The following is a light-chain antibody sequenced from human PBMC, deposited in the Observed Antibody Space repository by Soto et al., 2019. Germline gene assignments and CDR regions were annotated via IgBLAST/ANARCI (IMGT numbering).Light chain of an antibody. J-gene: IGKJ5*01. CDR3: QQYSSSPRT. V-gene: IGKV3-20*01. CDR1: QSVISY. Sequence: EIVLTQSPATLSLSPGERSTLSCRVSQSVISYLAWYPQTPGQAPRILIYDASNRATGVPERFSCSGAGTDCSRTISRLEPEDFEVDHCQQYSSSPRTFGQGTRLEIK. CDR2: DAS.